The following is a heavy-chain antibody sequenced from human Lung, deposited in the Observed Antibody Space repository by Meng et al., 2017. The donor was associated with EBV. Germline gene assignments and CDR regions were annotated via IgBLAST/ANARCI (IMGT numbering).Heavy chain of an antibody. J-gene: IGHJ4*02. V-gene: IGHV3-21*02. CDR2: ITSSSSFI. CDR3: ARAYSRRAPPDY. D-gene: IGHD6-13*01. CDR1: GFAFSSYS. Sequence: EVQLVESGXXLXKPGGXXRXSCAASGFAFSSYSMKWLRQAPGKGLEWVSSITSSSSFIYYEDSVKGRFTISRDNAKNSLYLQMNSLRAEDTAVYYCARAYSRRAPPDYWGQGTLVTVSS.